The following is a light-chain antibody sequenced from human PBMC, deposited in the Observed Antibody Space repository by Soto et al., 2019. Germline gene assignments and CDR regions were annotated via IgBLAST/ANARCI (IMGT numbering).Light chain of an antibody. CDR3: QQYNSYSWT. CDR2: KAS. Sequence: DIQMTQSPSTLSASVGDRVTITCRASQSISSWLAWYQQKPGTAPKLLIYKASSLESGVPSRFSGSGSGTECTLTISSLQPDDFAPYYCQQYNSYSWTFGQWTKVAIK. V-gene: IGKV1-5*03. CDR1: QSISSW. J-gene: IGKJ1*01.